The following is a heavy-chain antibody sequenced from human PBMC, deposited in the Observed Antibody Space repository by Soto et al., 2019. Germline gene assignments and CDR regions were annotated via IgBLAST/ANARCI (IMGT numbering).Heavy chain of an antibody. CDR1: GYTFTSYY. J-gene: IGHJ6*02. CDR3: ARFLAAAAYYYGMDV. V-gene: IGHV1-46*01. CDR2: INPSGGST. Sequence: ASVKVSCKASGYTFTSYYMHWVRQAPGQGLEWMGIINPSGGSTSYAQKFQGRVTMTRDTSTSTVYMELSSPRSEDTAVYYCARFLAAAAYYYGMDVWGQGTTVTVSS. D-gene: IGHD6-13*01.